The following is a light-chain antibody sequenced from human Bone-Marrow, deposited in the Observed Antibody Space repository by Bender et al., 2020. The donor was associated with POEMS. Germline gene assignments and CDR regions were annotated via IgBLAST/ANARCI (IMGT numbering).Light chain of an antibody. CDR3: QVWDSSGDQPGV. CDR2: DDS. Sequence: SYELTQPPSVSVSPGQTASITCSGDKLGNKYVCWYQQKPGQAPVLVLYDDSDRPSGIPERFSGSNSGNTATLTISGVEGDDEADYYCQVWDSSGDQPGVFGTGTKVTVL. CDR1: KLGNKY. V-gene: IGLV3-21*02. J-gene: IGLJ1*01.